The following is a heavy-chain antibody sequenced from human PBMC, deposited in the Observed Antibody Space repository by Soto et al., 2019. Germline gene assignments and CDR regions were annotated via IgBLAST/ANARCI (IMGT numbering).Heavy chain of an antibody. Sequence: PGGSLRLSCAASGFTFSSYSMNWVRQAPGKGLEWVSYISSSSSTIYYADSVKGRFTISRDDAKNSLYLQMNSLRAEDTAVYYCARDLYMGITMVRGAPCDDWGQGTLVTVSS. CDR1: GFTFSSYS. V-gene: IGHV3-48*01. CDR2: ISSSSSTI. J-gene: IGHJ4*02. CDR3: ARDLYMGITMVRGAPCDD. D-gene: IGHD3-10*01.